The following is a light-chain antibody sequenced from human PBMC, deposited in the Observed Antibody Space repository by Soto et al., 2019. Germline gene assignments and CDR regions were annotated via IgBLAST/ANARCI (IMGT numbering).Light chain of an antibody. CDR3: NSYGGSDNYV. CDR2: DVS. CDR1: TSDVGGYNY. V-gene: IGLV2-8*01. Sequence: QSVLTQPPSASGSPGQSVTISCTGTTSDVGGYNYVSWYQQYPGKAPELIIYDVSKRPSGVPDRFSGSKSGNTASLTVSGLQAEDEADYYCNSYGGSDNYVFGTGTKVTVL. J-gene: IGLJ1*01.